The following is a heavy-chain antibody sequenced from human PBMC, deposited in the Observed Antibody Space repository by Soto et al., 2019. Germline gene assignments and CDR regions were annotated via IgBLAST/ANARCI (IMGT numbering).Heavy chain of an antibody. CDR2: INANNGNT. V-gene: IGHV1-8*01. D-gene: IGHD3-16*01. CDR3: ARGDDRAFDI. Sequence: ASVKVSCKASGYTFTRYGISWVRHAPGQGLEWMGWINANNGNTGYAQKLQGRVTMTRNTSISTAYMELSSLRSEDTAVYYCARGDDRAFDIWGQGTMVTVSS. CDR1: GYTFTRYG. J-gene: IGHJ3*02.